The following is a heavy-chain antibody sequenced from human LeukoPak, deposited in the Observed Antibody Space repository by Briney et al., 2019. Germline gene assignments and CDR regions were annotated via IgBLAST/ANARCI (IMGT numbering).Heavy chain of an antibody. Sequence: GGSLRLSCAASGFTFINYWMSWVRQAPGKGLEWVASIKQDGSEIYYVDSVKGRFTFSRDNANNSLYLQMNSLRAEDTAVYYCARDRSYDFWSGYSTPDYWGQGTLVTVSS. CDR3: ARDRSYDFWSGYSTPDY. CDR1: GFTFINYW. V-gene: IGHV3-7*01. CDR2: IKQDGSEI. J-gene: IGHJ4*02. D-gene: IGHD3-3*01.